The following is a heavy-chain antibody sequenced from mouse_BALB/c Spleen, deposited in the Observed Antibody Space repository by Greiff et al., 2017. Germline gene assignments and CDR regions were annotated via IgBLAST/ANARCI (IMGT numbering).Heavy chain of an antibody. V-gene: IGHV5-9-3*01. Sequence: EVQLVESGGGLVKPGGSLKLSCAASGFTFSSYAMSWVRQTPEKRLEWVATISSGGSYTYYPDSVKGRFTISRDNAKNTLYLQMSSLRSEDTAMYYCAIYDGYPWGAGTTVTVSS. D-gene: IGHD2-3*01. J-gene: IGHJ1*01. CDR1: GFTFSSYA. CDR2: ISSGGSYT. CDR3: AIYDGYP.